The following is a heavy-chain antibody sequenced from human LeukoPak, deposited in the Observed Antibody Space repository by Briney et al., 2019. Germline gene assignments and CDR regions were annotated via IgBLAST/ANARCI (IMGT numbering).Heavy chain of an antibody. CDR1: GYIFASYW. Sequence: GESLKISCKGSGYIFASYWIGWVRQMPGKGLEWMGIIYPGDSDTRYSPSFQGQVTISADKSISTAYLQWSSLKASDTAMYYCARHPGYNYGYIYGMDVWGQGTTVTVSS. CDR2: IYPGDSDT. D-gene: IGHD5-18*01. J-gene: IGHJ6*02. CDR3: ARHPGYNYGYIYGMDV. V-gene: IGHV5-51*01.